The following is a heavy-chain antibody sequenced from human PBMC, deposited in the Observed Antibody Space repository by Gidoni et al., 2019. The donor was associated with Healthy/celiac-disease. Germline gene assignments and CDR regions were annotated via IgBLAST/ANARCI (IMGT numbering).Heavy chain of an antibody. CDR3: AKTQQLTYFDY. J-gene: IGHJ4*02. CDR1: GFTFSSYA. CDR2: IGGSGGSK. D-gene: IGHD4-4*01. Sequence: EVQLLESGGGLVQPGGYLRLSCAASGFTFSSYAMSWVRQDPGKGLEWVSAIGGSGGSKYYADSVKGQLTITREKSKNTLYRQKNSLRAEDTAVYYCAKTQQLTYFDYWGQGTLVTVSS. V-gene: IGHV3-23*01.